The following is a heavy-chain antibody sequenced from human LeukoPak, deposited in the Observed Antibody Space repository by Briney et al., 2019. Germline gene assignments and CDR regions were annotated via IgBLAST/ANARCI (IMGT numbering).Heavy chain of an antibody. CDR3: ARSRFLEWLPDAFDI. CDR2: ISSSRSYI. CDR1: GFTFSSYS. J-gene: IGHJ3*02. Sequence: GGSLRLSCAASGFTFSSYSMNWVRQAPGKGREWVSSISSSRSYIYYADSVKGRFTISRDNAKNSLYLQMNSLRAEDTAVYYCARSRFLEWLPDAFDIWGQGTMVTVSS. V-gene: IGHV3-21*01. D-gene: IGHD3-3*01.